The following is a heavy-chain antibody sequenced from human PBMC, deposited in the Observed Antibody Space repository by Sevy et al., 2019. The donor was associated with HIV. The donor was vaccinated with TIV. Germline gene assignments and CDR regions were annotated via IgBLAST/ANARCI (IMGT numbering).Heavy chain of an antibody. J-gene: IGHJ4*02. CDR3: VSRQRAGGDFDD. CDR2: INPRSGDT. CDR1: GYTFTGYW. V-gene: IGHV1-2*02. Sequence: ASVKVSCKASGYTFTGYWIHWIRQAPGQGPEWMGWINPRSGDTKYAQKFQARATMTRDISISTAYMQLTRLTSDDTAVYSCVSRQRAGGDFDDWGQGTLVTVSS. D-gene: IGHD2-21*01.